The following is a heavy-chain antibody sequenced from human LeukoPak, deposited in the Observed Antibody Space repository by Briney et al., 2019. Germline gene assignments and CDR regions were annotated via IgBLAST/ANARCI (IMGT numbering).Heavy chain of an antibody. CDR2: ISGSGGGT. V-gene: IGHV3-23*01. J-gene: IGHJ6*02. CDR3: AGGYSYGGVYYYYGMDV. Sequence: GGSLRLSCAASGFTFSSYAMSWVRQAPGKGLEWVSAISGSGGGTYYADSVKGRFTISRDNSKNTLYLQMNSLRAEDTAVYYCAGGYSYGGVYYYYGMDVWGQGTTVTVSS. CDR1: GFTFSSYA. D-gene: IGHD5-18*01.